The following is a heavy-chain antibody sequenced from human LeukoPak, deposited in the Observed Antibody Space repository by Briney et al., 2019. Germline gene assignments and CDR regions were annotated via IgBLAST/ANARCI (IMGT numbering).Heavy chain of an antibody. CDR2: ISGSGGRT. CDR3: AKVLSSSWQIDY. V-gene: IGHV3-23*01. D-gene: IGHD6-13*01. Sequence: GGSLRLSCAASGFTFSTYAMSGVRQAPGKGLEWVSGISGSGGRTLYADSVKGRFTIPRDSSKNTLYLEMNSLRAEDTAVYYCAKVLSSSWQIDYWGQGTLVTVSS. CDR1: GFTFSTYA. J-gene: IGHJ4*02.